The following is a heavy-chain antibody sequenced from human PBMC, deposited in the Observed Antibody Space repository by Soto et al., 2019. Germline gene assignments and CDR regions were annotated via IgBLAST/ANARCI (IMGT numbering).Heavy chain of an antibody. J-gene: IGHJ4*02. Sequence: SETLSLTCTFSGGSISSYYWNWIRQPPGKGLEWIGYIYYRGNTNYNPSLKSRVTISVDTSKNQFSLKLSSVTAADTAVYYCARQPGYYDILTGYSTYYFDYWGQGTPVTVSS. V-gene: IGHV4-59*08. CDR1: GGSISSYY. CDR2: IYYRGNT. CDR3: ARQPGYYDILTGYSTYYFDY. D-gene: IGHD3-9*01.